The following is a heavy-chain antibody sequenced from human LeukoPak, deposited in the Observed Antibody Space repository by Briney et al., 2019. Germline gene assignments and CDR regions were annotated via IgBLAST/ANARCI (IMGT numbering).Heavy chain of an antibody. Sequence: GGSLRLSCAASGFSLSSYWMSWVRQAPGKGLEWVATINEDEREKYYVASVKGRFTISRDNAKNSLYLQMNSLRAEDTAVYYCARVPTVTSTHDAFDIWGQGTMVTVSS. J-gene: IGHJ3*02. CDR1: GFSLSSYW. D-gene: IGHD4-17*01. V-gene: IGHV3-7*03. CDR3: ARVPTVTSTHDAFDI. CDR2: INEDEREK.